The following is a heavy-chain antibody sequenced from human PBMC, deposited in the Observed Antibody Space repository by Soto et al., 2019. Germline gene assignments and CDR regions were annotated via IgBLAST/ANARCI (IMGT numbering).Heavy chain of an antibody. D-gene: IGHD3-3*01. V-gene: IGHV3-23*01. Sequence: GGSLRLSFAASGFTFRSYAMSSVRQAPGKGLEWVSTVCGSGGSTFYADSVKGRLTISRDNSRDTLYLQMNSLRAEDTAVYYCAKAPRRRFLEWLPSGMDVWGPGTMVTVSS. J-gene: IGHJ6*02. CDR2: VCGSGGST. CDR1: GFTFRSYA. CDR3: AKAPRRRFLEWLPSGMDV.